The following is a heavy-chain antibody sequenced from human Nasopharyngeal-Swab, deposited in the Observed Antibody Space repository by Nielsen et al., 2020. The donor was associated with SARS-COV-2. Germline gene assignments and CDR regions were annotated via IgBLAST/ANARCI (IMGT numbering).Heavy chain of an antibody. Sequence: GGSLRLSCAASGFTFSSYWMSWVRQAPGQGLEWVANIKQDGSEKYYVDSVKGRFTISRDNAKNSLYLQMNSLRAEDTAVYYCAREVRGSYWPAFDIWGQGTMVTVSS. CDR3: AREVRGSYWPAFDI. CDR1: GFTFSSYW. D-gene: IGHD1-26*01. J-gene: IGHJ3*02. CDR2: IKQDGSEK. V-gene: IGHV3-7*01.